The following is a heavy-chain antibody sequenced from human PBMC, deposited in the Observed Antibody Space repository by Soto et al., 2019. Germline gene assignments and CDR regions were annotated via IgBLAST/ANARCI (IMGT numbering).Heavy chain of an antibody. CDR2: ISGSAGST. D-gene: IGHD2-15*01. V-gene: IGHV3-23*01. J-gene: IGHJ4*02. Sequence: GSLRLSCAASGFTFISYAMSCALQSAVKVLEWVSTISGSAGSTYYADSVKGRFTISRDNSKNTLYLQMSSLRAQDTGAYYCAKDGYCAGGSCYHDYWGQGTLVTVSS. CDR1: GFTFISYA. CDR3: AKDGYCAGGSCYHDY.